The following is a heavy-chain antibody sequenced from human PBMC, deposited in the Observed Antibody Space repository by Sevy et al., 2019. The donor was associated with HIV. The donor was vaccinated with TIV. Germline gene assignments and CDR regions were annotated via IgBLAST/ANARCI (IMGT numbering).Heavy chain of an antibody. CDR3: ASLVYFSSWPPGGDY. CDR2: INSDGSST. Sequence: GGSLRLSCAASGFTFSSYWMHWVRQAPGKGLVWVSRINSDGSSTSYADSVKGRFTISRDNAKNTLYLQMNSLRAEDMAVYYCASLVYFSSWPPGGDYWGQGTLVTVSS. J-gene: IGHJ4*02. CDR1: GFTFSSYW. D-gene: IGHD6-13*01. V-gene: IGHV3-74*01.